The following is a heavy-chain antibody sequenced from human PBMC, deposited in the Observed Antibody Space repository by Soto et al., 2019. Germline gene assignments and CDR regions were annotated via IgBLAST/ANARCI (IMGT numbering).Heavy chain of an antibody. CDR2: VRDTGST. CDR3: ARYSPPKKTYDSNPGWLDP. V-gene: IGHV4-59*01. D-gene: IGHD3-22*01. Sequence: SETLSLTCTVSGGSMNIYYWTWIRQPPGKGLEWIGYVRDTGSTNYNPSLKSRVTISIDTSRNQFSLSLSSVTAADTAVYFCARYSPPKKTYDSNPGWLDPWGQGTLVTVSS. J-gene: IGHJ5*02. CDR1: GGSMNIYY.